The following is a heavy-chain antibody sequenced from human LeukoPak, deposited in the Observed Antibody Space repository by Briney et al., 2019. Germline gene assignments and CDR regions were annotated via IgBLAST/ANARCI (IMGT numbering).Heavy chain of an antibody. V-gene: IGHV1-8*03. CDR3: ASPSGVVPAALDAFDI. D-gene: IGHD2-2*01. CDR1: GYTFTSYD. CDR2: MNPNSGNT. Sequence: ASVKVSCKASGYTFTSYDINWVRQATGQGLEWMGWMNPNSGNTGYAQKFQGRVTITRNTSISTAYMELSSLRSEDTAVYHCASPSGVVPAALDAFDIWGQGTMVTVSS. J-gene: IGHJ3*02.